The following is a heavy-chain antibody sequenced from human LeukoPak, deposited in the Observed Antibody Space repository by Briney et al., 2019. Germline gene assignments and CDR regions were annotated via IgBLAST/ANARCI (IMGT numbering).Heavy chain of an antibody. CDR3: AREGGYSYGYNAFDI. V-gene: IGHV4-59*01. CDR2: IYYSGSA. J-gene: IGHJ3*02. CDR1: GGSLSSYY. D-gene: IGHD5-18*01. Sequence: PSEALSLTCTVPGGSLSSYYWSWIRQPPGKGLEWSGYIYYSGSANYNPSLTSRVTLSVHTTNNKFSLKLSSVTAADTGVYYCAREGGYSYGYNAFDIWGQGTMVTVSS.